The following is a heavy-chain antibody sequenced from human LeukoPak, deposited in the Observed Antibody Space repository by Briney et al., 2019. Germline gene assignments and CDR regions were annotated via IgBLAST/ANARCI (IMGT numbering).Heavy chain of an antibody. CDR1: GGTFSSYA. D-gene: IGHD1-26*01. CDR2: IIPIFGTA. CDR3: ARGYSGSYYGFWFDP. Sequence: ASVKVSCKASGGTFSSYAISWVRQAPGQGLEWMGGIIPIFGTANYAQKFQARVTITTDESTSTAYMELSSLRSEDTAVYYCARGYSGSYYGFWFDPWGQGTLDSVSS. V-gene: IGHV1-69*05. J-gene: IGHJ5*02.